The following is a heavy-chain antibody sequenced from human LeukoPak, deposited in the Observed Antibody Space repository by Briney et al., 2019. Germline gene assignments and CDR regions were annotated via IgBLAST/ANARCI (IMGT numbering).Heavy chain of an antibody. V-gene: IGHV3-23*01. Sequence: GGSLRLSCAASGFTFSSYAMNWVRQAPGKGLEWVSAISGSGGSTYYADSVKGRFTISRDNSKNTLYLQMNSLRAEDTAVYYCAREKMYYDFWSGSKSTYFDYWGQGTLVTVSS. CDR1: GFTFSSYA. J-gene: IGHJ4*02. CDR3: AREKMYYDFWSGSKSTYFDY. CDR2: ISGSGGST. D-gene: IGHD3-3*01.